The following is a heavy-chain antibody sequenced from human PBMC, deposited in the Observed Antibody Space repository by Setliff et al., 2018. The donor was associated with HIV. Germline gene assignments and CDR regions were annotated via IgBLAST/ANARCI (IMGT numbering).Heavy chain of an antibody. Sequence: SVKVSCKASGYTFTNYGISWVRQAPGQGLEWMGGIIPIFGTANYAQKFQGRVTITTDESTSTAYMELSSLRSEDTAVYYCARERGYCSSTSCYAPYYYYGMDVWGQGTTVTVSS. J-gene: IGHJ6*02. D-gene: IGHD2-2*01. V-gene: IGHV1-69*05. CDR2: IIPIFGTA. CDR3: ARERGYCSSTSCYAPYYYYGMDV. CDR1: GYTFTNYG.